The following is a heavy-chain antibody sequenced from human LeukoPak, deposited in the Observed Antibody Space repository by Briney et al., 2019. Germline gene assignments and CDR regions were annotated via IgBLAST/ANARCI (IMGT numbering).Heavy chain of an antibody. CDR3: ARDPYGGRAVDS. Sequence: GGSLRLPCAASGFSFRNYWMHWVRQAPGKGLEWVSRICSDGSCTSYADSVKGRFTMSRDNARNTLYLQVNSLRGEDTGVYYCARDPYGGRAVDSWGRGTLLSVSS. J-gene: IGHJ4*02. V-gene: IGHV3-74*01. CDR2: ICSDGSCT. D-gene: IGHD4-23*01. CDR1: GFSFRNYW.